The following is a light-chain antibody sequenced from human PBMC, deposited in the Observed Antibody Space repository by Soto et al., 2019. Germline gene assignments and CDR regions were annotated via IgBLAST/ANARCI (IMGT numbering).Light chain of an antibody. CDR3: SSYTRSITYV. Sequence: QSALTQPASVSGSPGQAITISCAGTSSDIGYYNYVSWYQQHPGEAPKLMIYDVNNRPSGVSNRFSGSKSGNTASLTISGLQAEDEADYYCSSYTRSITYVFGAGTKLTVL. V-gene: IGLV2-14*03. CDR1: SSDIGYYNY. CDR2: DVN. J-gene: IGLJ1*01.